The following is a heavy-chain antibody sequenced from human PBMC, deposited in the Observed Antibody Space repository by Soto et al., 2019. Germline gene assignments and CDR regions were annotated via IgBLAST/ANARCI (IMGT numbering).Heavy chain of an antibody. CDR3: ARDVVVVAATPGNWFDP. CDR2: INAGNGNT. D-gene: IGHD2-15*01. V-gene: IGHV1-3*01. J-gene: IGHJ5*02. Sequence: GASVKVSCKASGYTFTSYAMHWVRQAPGQRLEWMGWINAGNGNTKYSQKFQGRVTITRDTSASTAYMELSSLRSEDTAVYYCARDVVVVAATPGNWFDPWGQGTLVTVSS. CDR1: GYTFTSYA.